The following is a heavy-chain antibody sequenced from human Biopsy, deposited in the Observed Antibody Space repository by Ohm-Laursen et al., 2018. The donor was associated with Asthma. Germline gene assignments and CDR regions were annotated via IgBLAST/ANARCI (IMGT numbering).Heavy chain of an antibody. Sequence: GSLRLSCAASGFAVSRDHMFWVRQAPEKGLEWVSVIYSGGTSHTADSVRGRFTISRDYSKNTLYLQMHSLRAEDTAVYYCARGDSSNWSHYYFDYWGQGTLVTASS. CDR1: GFAVSRDH. J-gene: IGHJ4*02. V-gene: IGHV3-53*01. D-gene: IGHD3-22*01. CDR2: IYSGGTS. CDR3: ARGDSSNWSHYYFDY.